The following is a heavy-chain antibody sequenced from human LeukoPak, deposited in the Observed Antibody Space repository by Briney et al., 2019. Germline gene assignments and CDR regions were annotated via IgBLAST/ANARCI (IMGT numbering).Heavy chain of an antibody. V-gene: IGHV1-69*05. CDR1: GGTFSSYA. Sequence: ASVKVSCKASGGTFSSYAISWVRQAPGQGLEWMGGIIPIFGTANYAQKFQGRVTITTDESTSTAYMELSSLRSEDTAVYYCARGVLQTSRAIVTYYFDYWGQGTLVTVSS. J-gene: IGHJ4*02. CDR3: ARGVLQTSRAIVTYYFDY. D-gene: IGHD5-18*01. CDR2: IIPIFGTA.